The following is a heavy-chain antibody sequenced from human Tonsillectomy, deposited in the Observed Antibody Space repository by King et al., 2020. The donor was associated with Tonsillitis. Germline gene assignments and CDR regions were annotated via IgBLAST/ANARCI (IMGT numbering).Heavy chain of an antibody. CDR3: ARGPPLPWFWESSGDYYGIDV. J-gene: IGHJ6*02. Sequence: VQLVESGGGLVQPGGSLRLSCAASGFTFSSFTMNWVRQAPGKGLEWVSYISSRSSTMYYADTVKGRFTISRDNAENSLFLQMNSLRAEDTAVYYCARGPPLPWFWESSGDYYGIDVWGQGTTVTVSS. CDR1: GFTFSSFT. V-gene: IGHV3-48*04. D-gene: IGHD3-10*01. CDR2: ISSRSSTM.